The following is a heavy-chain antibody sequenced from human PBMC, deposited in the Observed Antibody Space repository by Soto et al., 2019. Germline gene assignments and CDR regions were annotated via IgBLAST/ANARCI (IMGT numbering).Heavy chain of an antibody. Sequence: SETLALTCAVSGGSFSGYYWSWIRQPPGKGLEWIGEINHSGSTNYNPSLKSRVTISVDTSKNQFSLKLSSVTAADTAVYYCARDRRRGYSYGYFFWFDPWGQGTLVTVSS. CDR1: GGSFSGYY. CDR2: INHSGST. CDR3: ARDRRRGYSYGYFFWFDP. J-gene: IGHJ5*02. V-gene: IGHV4-34*01. D-gene: IGHD5-18*01.